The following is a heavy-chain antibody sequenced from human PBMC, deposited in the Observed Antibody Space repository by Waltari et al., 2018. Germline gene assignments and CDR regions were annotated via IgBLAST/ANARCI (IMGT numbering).Heavy chain of an antibody. D-gene: IGHD2-21*01. V-gene: IGHV1-46*01. CDR3: ARDTGALWMDV. CDR1: GYSLSELS. Sequence: QVQLVQSGAEVRKPGASVKVSCKVSGYSLSELSIHWVRQAPGQGLEWMGIINPSGGSTIYAQKFQGRVTMTRDTSTSTVYMELSSLRSEDTAVYYCARDTGALWMDVWGQGTTVTVSS. CDR2: INPSGGST. J-gene: IGHJ6*02.